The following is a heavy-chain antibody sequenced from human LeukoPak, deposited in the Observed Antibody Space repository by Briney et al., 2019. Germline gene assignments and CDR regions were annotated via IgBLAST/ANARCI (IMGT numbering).Heavy chain of an antibody. V-gene: IGHV4-59*01. D-gene: IGHD5-24*01. CDR1: GGSISSYY. CDR2: IYSSGTT. J-gene: IGHJ3*02. Sequence: KSSETLSLTCTVSGGSISSYYWSWIRQPPGKGLEWIGYIYSSGTTNYSPSLKSRVTMSVDTSKNQFSLKLSSVTAADTTVYYCVRVQADGHSDIWGQGTMVTVSS. CDR3: VRVQADGHSDI.